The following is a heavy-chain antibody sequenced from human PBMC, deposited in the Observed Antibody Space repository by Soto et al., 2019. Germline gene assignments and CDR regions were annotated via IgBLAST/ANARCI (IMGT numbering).Heavy chain of an antibody. CDR2: IYFRGTT. J-gene: IGHJ4*02. CDR3: ARQRGSGYDYDY. Sequence: SETLSLTCTVSGGSISSYYWSWIRQPPGKGLEWIGYIYFRGTTNYNPSLKSRVTMSADTSKNQFSLKLSSVTAADTAVYYCARQRGSGYDYDYWGQGTLVTVSS. CDR1: GGSISSYY. D-gene: IGHD5-12*01. V-gene: IGHV4-59*08.